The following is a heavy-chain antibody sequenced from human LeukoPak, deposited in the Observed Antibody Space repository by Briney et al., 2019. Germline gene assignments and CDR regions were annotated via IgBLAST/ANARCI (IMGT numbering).Heavy chain of an antibody. V-gene: IGHV3-7*01. CDR1: GFYFSKFW. CDR2: IDPDGSEK. Sequence: GGSLRVSCAASGFYFSKFWMSWVRQAPGKGLEWVANIDPDGSEKYYVDSVKGRFTVSRDNAKNSLYLQMNSLSPEDTAVYHCAKSGSHFDFDYWGQGTLVTVSS. D-gene: IGHD1-26*01. J-gene: IGHJ4*02. CDR3: AKSGSHFDFDY.